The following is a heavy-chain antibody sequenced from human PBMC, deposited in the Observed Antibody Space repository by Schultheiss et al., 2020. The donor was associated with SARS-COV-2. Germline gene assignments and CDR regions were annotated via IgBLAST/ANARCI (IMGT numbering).Heavy chain of an antibody. J-gene: IGHJ4*02. CDR2: IYYSGST. V-gene: IGHV4-59*12. CDR1: GGSISSYY. D-gene: IGHD3-10*01. Sequence: SETLSLTCTVSGGSISSYYWSWIRQPPGKGLEWIGYIYYSGSTNYNPSLKSRVTISVDTSKNQFSLKLSSVTAADTAVYYCARDRSFDYWGQGTLVTVSS. CDR3: ARDRSFDY.